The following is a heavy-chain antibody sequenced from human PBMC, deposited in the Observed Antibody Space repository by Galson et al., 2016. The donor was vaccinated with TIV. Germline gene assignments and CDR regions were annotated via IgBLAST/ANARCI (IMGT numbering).Heavy chain of an antibody. Sequence: SLRLSCAASGFTFDDYAMHWVRQVPGKGLEWVSGMSPNGDDIGYADSVKGRFIISRDNAQSSLYLQMSSLRAEDTAFYYCAKGLWSKVATHWFDSWGQGTLVSVSS. CDR3: AKGLWSKVATHWFDS. D-gene: IGHD5-12*01. J-gene: IGHJ5*01. CDR2: MSPNGDDI. V-gene: IGHV3-9*01. CDR1: GFTFDDYA.